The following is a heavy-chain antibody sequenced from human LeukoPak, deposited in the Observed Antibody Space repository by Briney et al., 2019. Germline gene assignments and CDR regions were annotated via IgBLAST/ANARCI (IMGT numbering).Heavy chain of an antibody. CDR1: GISLTNYA. CDR3: AKRGVVILGLLVIGYHQEAYHYDF. D-gene: IGHD3/OR15-3a*01. V-gene: IGHV3-23*01. Sequence: PGGSLRLSCVDSGISLTNYAMTWVRQAPGKGLEWVSYISERGGSTTYADSVKGRFTISRDTSLNTLYLQMNNLRAEDTALYFCAKRGVVILGLLVIGYHQEAYHYDFWGQGVLVTVSS. J-gene: IGHJ4*02. CDR2: ISERGGST.